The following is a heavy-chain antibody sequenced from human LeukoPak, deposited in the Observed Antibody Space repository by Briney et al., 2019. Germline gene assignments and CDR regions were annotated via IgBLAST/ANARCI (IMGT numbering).Heavy chain of an antibody. D-gene: IGHD3-10*01. CDR2: IYHSGTT. J-gene: IGHJ4*02. V-gene: IGHV4-4*02. Sequence: SETLSLTCTVSGGSISGINWWTWVRQPPGKGLEWIGQIYHSGTTNYSPSLKSRVTISVDKSKNQFSLNLNSVTAADTAVYYCARGFLGDYYGSGSYYVFDYWGQGTLVTVSS. CDR3: ARGFLGDYYGSGSYYVFDY. CDR1: GGSISGINW.